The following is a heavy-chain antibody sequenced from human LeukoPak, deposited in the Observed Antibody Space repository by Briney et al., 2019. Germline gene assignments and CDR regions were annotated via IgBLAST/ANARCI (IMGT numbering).Heavy chain of an antibody. Sequence: GGSLRLSCAASGFTFSSYAMSWVRQAPGKGLEWVSAISGSGGSTYYADSVKGRFTISRDNSKNSLYLQMNSLRAEDTAVYYCASAGGSGSYFDYWGQGTLVTVSS. CDR3: ASAGGSGSYFDY. D-gene: IGHD3-10*01. V-gene: IGHV3-23*01. J-gene: IGHJ4*02. CDR2: ISGSGGST. CDR1: GFTFSSYA.